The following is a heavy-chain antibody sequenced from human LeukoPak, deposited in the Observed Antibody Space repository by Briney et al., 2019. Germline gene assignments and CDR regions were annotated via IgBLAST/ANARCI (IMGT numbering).Heavy chain of an antibody. CDR3: ASIPSLWFGEQDY. CDR2: IYYSGST. J-gene: IGHJ4*02. V-gene: IGHV4-59*08. Sequence: SETLSLTCTVSGGSISSYYWSWIRQPPGKGLEWIGYIYYSGSTNYNPSLKSRVTISVDTSKNQFSLKLSSVTAADTAVYYCASIPSLWFGEQDYWGQGTLVTVSS. CDR1: GGSISSYY. D-gene: IGHD3-10*01.